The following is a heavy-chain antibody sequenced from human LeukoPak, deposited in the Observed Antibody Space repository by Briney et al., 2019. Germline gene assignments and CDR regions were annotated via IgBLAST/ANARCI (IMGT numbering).Heavy chain of an antibody. CDR2: ISYDGSNK. D-gene: IGHD2-8*02. Sequence: PGGSVRLSCAASGFTFSTYAMHWVRQAPGKGLEWVAVISYDGSNKYYADSVKGRFTLSRDNSKNTLYLQMNSLRAEDTAVYYCARGLFTGGTYFAYWGQGTLGTVSS. J-gene: IGHJ4*02. CDR1: GFTFSTYA. V-gene: IGHV3-30-3*01. CDR3: ARGLFTGGTYFAY.